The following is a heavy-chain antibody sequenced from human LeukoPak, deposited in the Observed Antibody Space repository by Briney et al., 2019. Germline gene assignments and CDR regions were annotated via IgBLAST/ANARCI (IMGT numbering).Heavy chain of an antibody. J-gene: IGHJ5*02. V-gene: IGHV4-59*01. D-gene: IGHD6-25*01. Sequence: PSETLSLTCTVSGDSISGYYWSWIRQPPGKGLEWIAFIHSSGTINYNPSLKSRVSISVDTSNNQFSLNVNSVTAADTAVYYCARGGASSEWFDPWGQGTLVTVSS. CDR3: ARGGASSEWFDP. CDR1: GDSISGYY. CDR2: IHSSGTI.